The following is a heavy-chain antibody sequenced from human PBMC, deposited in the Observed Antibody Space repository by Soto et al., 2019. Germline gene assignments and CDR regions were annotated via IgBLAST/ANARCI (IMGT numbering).Heavy chain of an antibody. CDR1: GATVSRGDYF. J-gene: IGHJ6*02. D-gene: IGHD2-2*01. CDR2: IYYSGTT. V-gene: IGHV4-61*03. Sequence: PSETLSLTCTVSGATVSRGDYFWTWIRQPPGKGLEWIGYIYYSGTTNYNPALKSRVTISLDTSRSYFSLKLTSGTAADTAIYYCAKDRGGRDCRVTRCGLFHYGMDVWGQGTPVTVSS. CDR3: AKDRGGRDCRVTRCGLFHYGMDV.